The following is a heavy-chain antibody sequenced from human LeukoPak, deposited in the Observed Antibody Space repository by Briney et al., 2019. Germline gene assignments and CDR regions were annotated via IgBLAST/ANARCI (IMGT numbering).Heavy chain of an antibody. D-gene: IGHD3-22*01. V-gene: IGHV4-34*01. CDR1: GGSFSGYY. J-gene: IGHJ5*02. Sequence: PSETLSLTCAVYGGSFSGYYWSWIRQPPGKGLEWIGEINHSGSTNYNPSLKSRVTISVDTSKNQFSLKLSSVTAADTAVYYCARSRYDSSGYRRVYWFDPWGQGTLVTVSS. CDR3: ARSRYDSSGYRRVYWFDP. CDR2: INHSGST.